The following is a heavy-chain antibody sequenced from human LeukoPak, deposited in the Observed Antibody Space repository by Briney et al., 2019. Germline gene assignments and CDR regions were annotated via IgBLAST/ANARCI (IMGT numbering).Heavy chain of an antibody. D-gene: IGHD6-13*01. CDR2: INSDGSST. J-gene: IGHJ4*02. Sequence: GGSLRLSCAASGFTFSSYWMHWVRHAPGKGLVWVSRINSDGSSTSYADSVKGRFTISRDNAKNTLYLQMDSLRAEDTAVYYCASASSHRIAAGGDYWGQGTLVTVSS. CDR1: GFTFSSYW. CDR3: ASASSHRIAAGGDY. V-gene: IGHV3-74*01.